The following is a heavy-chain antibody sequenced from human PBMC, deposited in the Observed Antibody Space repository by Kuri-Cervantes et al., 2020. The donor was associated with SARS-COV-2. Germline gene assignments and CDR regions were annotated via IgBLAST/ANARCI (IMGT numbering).Heavy chain of an antibody. D-gene: IGHD2-2*02. CDR1: GYTFSSYA. CDR3: ARDEGDIVVVPAAIANPNWFDP. Sequence: SVKVSCKASGYTFSSYAISWVRQAPGQGLEWMGRIIPILGIANYAQKFQGRVTITADKSTSTAYMELSSLRSEDTAVYYCARDEGDIVVVPAAIANPNWFDPWGQGTLVTVSS. V-gene: IGHV1-69*04. J-gene: IGHJ5*02. CDR2: IIPILGIA.